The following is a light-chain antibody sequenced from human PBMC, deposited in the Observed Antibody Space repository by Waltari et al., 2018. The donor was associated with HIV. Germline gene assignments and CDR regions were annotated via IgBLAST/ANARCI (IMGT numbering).Light chain of an antibody. Sequence: QSALTQPASVSGSPGQSISISCTGTSSGIGTYYVSWYQHHPGKAPKVIIYEVSNRPSGVSNRFSGSKSGNTASLTISGLLPEDEAYYFCSSYISSATPEFGGGTRLTVL. CDR2: EVS. V-gene: IGLV2-14*01. CDR3: SSYISSATPE. CDR1: SSGIGTYY. J-gene: IGLJ3*02.